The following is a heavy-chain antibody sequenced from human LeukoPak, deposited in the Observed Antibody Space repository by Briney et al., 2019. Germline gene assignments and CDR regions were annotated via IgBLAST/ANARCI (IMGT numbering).Heavy chain of an antibody. D-gene: IGHD1-20*01. Sequence: GASVKVSCKASGGTFSSYAISWVRQAPGQGLEWMGRIIPILGIANYAQKFQGRVTITADESTSTAYMELSSLRSEDTAVYYCARVDKWKTIPVDYWGQGTLVTVSS. CDR2: IIPILGIA. J-gene: IGHJ4*02. CDR1: GGTFSSYA. V-gene: IGHV1-69*04. CDR3: ARVDKWKTIPVDY.